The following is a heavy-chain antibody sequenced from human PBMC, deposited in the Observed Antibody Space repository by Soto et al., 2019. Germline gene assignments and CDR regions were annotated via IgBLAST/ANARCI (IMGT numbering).Heavy chain of an antibody. J-gene: IGHJ3*02. D-gene: IGHD3-3*01. CDR2: MNPNSGNT. CDR3: ARVGYDFWSGYYRAAFDI. CDR1: GYTFTSYD. Sequence: GASVKVSCKASGYTFTSYDINWVRQATGQGLEWMGWMNPNSGNTGYAQKFQGRVTMTRNTSINTAYMELSSLRSEDTAVYYCARVGYDFWSGYYRAAFDIWGQGTMVTVSS. V-gene: IGHV1-8*01.